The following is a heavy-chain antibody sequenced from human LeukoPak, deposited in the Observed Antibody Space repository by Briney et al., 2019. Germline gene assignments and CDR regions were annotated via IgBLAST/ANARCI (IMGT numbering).Heavy chain of an antibody. V-gene: IGHV6-1*01. CDR3: ARDLYCSGGSCSPYYYYGMDV. CDR1: GDSVSSNSAA. J-gene: IGHJ6*02. Sequence: PSQTLSLTCAISGDSVSSNSAAWNWIRQSPSRGLEWLGRTYYRSKWYNDYAVSVKSRITINPDTSKNQFSLQLNSVTPEDTAVYYCARDLYCSGGSCSPYYYYGMDVWGQGTTVTVSS. D-gene: IGHD2-15*01. CDR2: TYYRSKWYN.